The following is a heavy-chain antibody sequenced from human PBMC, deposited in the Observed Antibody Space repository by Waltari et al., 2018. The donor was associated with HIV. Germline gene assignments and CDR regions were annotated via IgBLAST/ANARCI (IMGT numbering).Heavy chain of an antibody. CDR2: SDPGSGTA. CDR1: GYSFTSQA. Sequence: QVQLVQSGTELKRPGDSVKISCRASGYSFTSQAIHWIRQAPGQGLQYVGWSDPGSGTAKFSENLQTKFTFSRDTSATTAFMEVRNLKYEDVAVFYCARGGASGGFDLWGQGTLVIVSS. J-gene: IGHJ4*02. D-gene: IGHD3-10*01. V-gene: IGHV1-3*02. CDR3: ARGGASGGFDL.